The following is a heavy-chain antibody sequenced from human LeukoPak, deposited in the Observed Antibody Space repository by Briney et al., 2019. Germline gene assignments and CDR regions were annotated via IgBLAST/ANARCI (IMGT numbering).Heavy chain of an antibody. V-gene: IGHV3-43*01. CDR2: ISWDGGST. J-gene: IGHJ6*03. Sequence: GGSLRLSCAASGFTFDDYTMHWVRQAPGKGLEWDSLISWDGGSTYYADSVKGRFTISRDNSKNSLYLQMNSLRTEDTALYYCAKEGGSGLGATTPYYYYYYMDVWGKWTTVTVSS. CDR1: GFTFDDYT. D-gene: IGHD5-12*01. CDR3: AKEGGSGLGATTPYYYYYYMDV.